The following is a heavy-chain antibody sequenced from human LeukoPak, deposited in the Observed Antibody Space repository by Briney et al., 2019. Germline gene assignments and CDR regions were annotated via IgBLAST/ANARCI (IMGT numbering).Heavy chain of an antibody. J-gene: IGHJ4*02. D-gene: IGHD2-15*01. CDR2: IIPILGIA. Sequence: SVKASCKASGGTFSSYTISWVRQAPGQGLEWMGRIIPILGIANYAQKFQGRVTITADKSTSTAYMELSSLRSEDTAVYYCARDCSGGSCYDYWGQGTLVTVSS. CDR3: ARDCSGGSCYDY. V-gene: IGHV1-69*04. CDR1: GGTFSSYT.